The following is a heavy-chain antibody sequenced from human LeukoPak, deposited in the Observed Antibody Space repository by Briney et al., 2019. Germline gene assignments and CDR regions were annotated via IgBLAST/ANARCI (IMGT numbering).Heavy chain of an antibody. CDR3: ARDEGVGERGAY. CDR2: ISAYNGDT. CDR1: GFTFTNYG. Sequence: GASVKVSCKAPGFTFTNYGISWVRQAPGQGLEWMGWISAYNGDTNYAQKLQDRVTMTTDTSTSTAYMELRSLRSDDTAMYYCARDEGVGERGAYWGQGTLVTVSS. J-gene: IGHJ4*02. V-gene: IGHV1-18*01. D-gene: IGHD3-16*01.